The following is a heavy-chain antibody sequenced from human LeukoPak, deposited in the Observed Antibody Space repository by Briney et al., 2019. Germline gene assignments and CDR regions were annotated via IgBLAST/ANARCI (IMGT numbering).Heavy chain of an antibody. CDR2: IYYSGTA. V-gene: IGHV4-31*03. CDR3: ARFSNDHGVKFDY. Sequence: SETLSLTCTVSGGSISSGGYYWSWVRQHPEKGLEWIGYIYYSGTAYYNPSLKSRVTMSVDTSKNQFSLKLDSVTAADPAVYYCARFSNDHGVKFDYWGQGTLVTVSS. J-gene: IGHJ4*02. CDR1: GGSISSGGYY. D-gene: IGHD4-17*01.